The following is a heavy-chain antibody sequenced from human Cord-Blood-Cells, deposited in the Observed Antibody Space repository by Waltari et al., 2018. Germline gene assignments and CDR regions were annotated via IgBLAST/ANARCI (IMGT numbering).Heavy chain of an antibody. CDR3: ARLDDYGDYYYYGMDV. V-gene: IGHV4-38-2*01. D-gene: IGHD4-17*01. Sequence: QVQLQESGPGLVKPSDTLSLTCAVSGYSISSGYSWGWIRPPPGKGLEWIGSIYHSGSTYYNPSLKSRVTISVDTSKNQFSLKLSSVTAADTAVYYCARLDDYGDYYYYGMDVWGQGTTVTVSS. CDR2: IYHSGST. CDR1: GYSISSGYS. J-gene: IGHJ6*02.